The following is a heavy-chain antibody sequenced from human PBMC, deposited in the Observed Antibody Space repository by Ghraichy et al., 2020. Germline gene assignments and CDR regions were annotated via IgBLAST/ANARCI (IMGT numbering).Heavy chain of an antibody. CDR1: GFSLSTSGVG. V-gene: IGHV2-5*01. CDR2: IYWNDDK. CDR3: AHSFGTYYYDSSGYQDAFDI. D-gene: IGHD3-22*01. J-gene: IGHJ3*02. Sequence: SGPTLVKPTQTLTLTCTFSGFSLSTSGVGVGWIRQPPGKALEWLALIYWNDDKRYSPSLKSRLTITKDTSKNQVVLTMTNMDPVDTATYYCAHSFGTYYYDSSGYQDAFDIWGQGTMVTVSS.